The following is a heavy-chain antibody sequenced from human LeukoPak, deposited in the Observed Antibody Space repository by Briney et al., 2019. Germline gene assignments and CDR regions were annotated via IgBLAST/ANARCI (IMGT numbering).Heavy chain of an antibody. J-gene: IGHJ3*02. Sequence: GGSLRLSCAASGFTFSSYWMHWVRPAPGKGLVWVSRINSDGSSTSYADSVKGRFTISRDNAKNTLYLQMNSLRAEDTAVYYCARDQYYYDSSGYFDAFDIWGQGTMVTVSS. CDR1: GFTFSSYW. CDR2: INSDGSST. CDR3: ARDQYYYDSSGYFDAFDI. D-gene: IGHD3-22*01. V-gene: IGHV3-74*01.